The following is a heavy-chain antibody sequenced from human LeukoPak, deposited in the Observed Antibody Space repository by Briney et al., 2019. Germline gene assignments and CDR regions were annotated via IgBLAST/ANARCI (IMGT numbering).Heavy chain of an antibody. CDR3: TTTMSSEPYY. CDR1: GFTFSSYG. D-gene: IGHD3-22*01. V-gene: IGHV3-30*03. CDR2: ISYDGSSK. J-gene: IGHJ4*02. Sequence: HPGGSLRLSCAASGFTFSSYGMHWVRQAPGKGLEWVAVISYDGSSKYYADSVKGRFTISRDNSKNTLYLQMNSLRAEDTAVYYCTTTMSSEPYYWGQGTLVTVSS.